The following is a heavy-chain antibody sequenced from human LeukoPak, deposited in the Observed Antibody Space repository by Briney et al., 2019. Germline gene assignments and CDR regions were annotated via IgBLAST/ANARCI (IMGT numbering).Heavy chain of an antibody. J-gene: IGHJ4*02. CDR2: IDPDSGGT. CDR1: GYTFTSYY. Sequence: ASVKVSCKTSGYTFTSYYLHRERQGPGQGLEWMGRIDPDSGGTHYAQKFQVRVTVTRDTSITTVYMELSGLTSDDTAVYYCARVPGPYTTSRFDYWGQGTLVTVSS. D-gene: IGHD2-2*02. CDR3: ARVPGPYTTSRFDY. V-gene: IGHV1-2*02.